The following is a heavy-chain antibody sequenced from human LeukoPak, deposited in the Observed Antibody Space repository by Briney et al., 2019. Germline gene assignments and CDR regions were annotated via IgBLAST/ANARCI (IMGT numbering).Heavy chain of an antibody. CDR3: ARVVRGTGTPQSYYYYYMDV. Sequence: GSVNVSCKASGYTFTSYGISWVRPAPGQGLEWMGWISAYNGNTHYAQKLQGRVTMTTDTSTSTAYMELGSLRSDDTAVYYCARVVRGTGTPQSYYYYYMDVWGKGTTVTVSS. J-gene: IGHJ6*03. D-gene: IGHD1-1*01. V-gene: IGHV1-18*01. CDR1: GYTFTSYG. CDR2: ISAYNGNT.